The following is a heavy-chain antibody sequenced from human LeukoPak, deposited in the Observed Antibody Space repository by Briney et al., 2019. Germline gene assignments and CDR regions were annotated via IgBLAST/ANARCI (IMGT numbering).Heavy chain of an antibody. D-gene: IGHD2-8*01. V-gene: IGHV3-23*01. CDR3: AKSDAGGLILNWFDP. J-gene: IGHJ5*02. CDR2: ISGSGGST. Sequence: PGGSLRLSCAASGFSLCSYAMSWVRQAPGKGLEWVSAISGSGGSTYYADPVKGRFTISRDNSKNTLYLQMNSLRAEDTAVYCCAKSDAGGLILNWFDPWGQGTLVTVSS. CDR1: GFSLCSYA.